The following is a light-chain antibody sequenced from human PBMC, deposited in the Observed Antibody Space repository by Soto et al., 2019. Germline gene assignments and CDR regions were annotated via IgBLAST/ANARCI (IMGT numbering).Light chain of an antibody. CDR3: QQRSNWPQT. V-gene: IGKV3D-20*02. J-gene: IGKJ1*01. CDR1: QSVSSSS. CDR2: GAF. Sequence: IVLSHSPGAVSLSPCERSTLSGSASQSVSSSSLAWYQQRPGQAPRLLIYGAFTRAAGVPARFSGSGSGTDFTLTISCLEPEDFAVYYCQQRSNWPQTFGQGTKV.